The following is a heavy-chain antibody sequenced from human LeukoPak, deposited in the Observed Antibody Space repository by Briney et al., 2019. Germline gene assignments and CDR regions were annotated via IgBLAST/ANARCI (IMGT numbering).Heavy chain of an antibody. CDR1: GFTFSSYS. D-gene: IGHD4-23*01. CDR2: ISSSSSYI. J-gene: IGHJ6*03. CDR3: ARDVYYGGKTSAGVYYYYMDV. V-gene: IGHV3-21*01. Sequence: GGSLRLSCAASGFTFSSYSMNWVRQAPGKGLEWVSSISSSSSYIYYADSVKGRFTISRDNAKNSLYLQVNSLRAEDTAVYYCARDVYYGGKTSAGVYYYYMDVWDKGTTVTVSS.